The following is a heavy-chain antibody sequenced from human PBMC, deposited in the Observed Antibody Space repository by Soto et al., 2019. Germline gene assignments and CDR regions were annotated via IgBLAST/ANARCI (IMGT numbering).Heavy chain of an antibody. Sequence: GESLKISCKGSGYSFTSYWISWVRQMPGKGQEWMGRIDPSDSYTNYSPSFQGHVTISADKSISAAYLQWSSLKASDTAMYYCAIYGRGSEQQLVRGYHGMDVWGQGTTVTVSS. V-gene: IGHV5-10-1*01. J-gene: IGHJ6*02. D-gene: IGHD6-13*01. CDR1: GYSFTSYW. CDR3: AIYGRGSEQQLVRGYHGMDV. CDR2: IDPSDSYT.